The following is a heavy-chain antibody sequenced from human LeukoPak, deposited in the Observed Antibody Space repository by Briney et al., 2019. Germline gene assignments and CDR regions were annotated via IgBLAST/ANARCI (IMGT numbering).Heavy chain of an antibody. J-gene: IGHJ5*01. CDR2: ISAYNGNT. CDR1: GYTFTSYD. Sequence: ASVKVSCKASGYTFTSYDINWVRQAPGQGLEWMGWISAYNGNTNYAQKLQGRVTMTTDTSTSTAYMELSRLRSDDTAVYYCARASGSFWWLDSWGHGTLVTVSS. D-gene: IGHD1-26*01. V-gene: IGHV1-18*01. CDR3: ARASGSFWWLDS.